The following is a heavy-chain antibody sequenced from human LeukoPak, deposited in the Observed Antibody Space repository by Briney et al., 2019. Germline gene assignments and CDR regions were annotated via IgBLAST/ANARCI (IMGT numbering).Heavy chain of an antibody. CDR3: ARDKDLDY. V-gene: IGHV3-30*04. Sequence: GGSLRLSCAASGFTFSSYAMHWVRQAPGKGLEWVAVISYDGSNKYYADSVKGRFTISRDNSKNTLYLQMNSLRAEDTAVYYCARDKDLDYWGQGTLVTVSS. J-gene: IGHJ4*02. CDR2: ISYDGSNK. CDR1: GFTFSSYA.